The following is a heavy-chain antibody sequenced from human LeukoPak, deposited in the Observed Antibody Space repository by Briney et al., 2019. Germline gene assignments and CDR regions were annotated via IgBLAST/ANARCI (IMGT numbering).Heavy chain of an antibody. CDR3: AREVAGGYYFDY. CDR1: GVSISSASYY. J-gene: IGHJ4*02. CDR2: VYTSGST. D-gene: IGHD6-19*01. V-gene: IGHV4-61*02. Sequence: SETLSLTCTVSGVSISSASYYWSWIRQPAGKGLEWIGRVYTSGSTNYNPSLKSRVTISVDTSKNQFSLKLSSVTAADTAVYYCAREVAGGYYFDYWGQGTLVTVSS.